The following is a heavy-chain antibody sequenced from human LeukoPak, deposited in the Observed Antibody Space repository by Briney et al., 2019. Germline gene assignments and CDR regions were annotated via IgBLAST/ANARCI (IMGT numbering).Heavy chain of an antibody. V-gene: IGHV4-31*03. Sequence: PSQTLSLTCTVSGGSIISGGYYWSWIRQHPGKGLEWIGYIYYSGSTYYNPSLKSRVTISVDTSKNQFSLKLSSVTAADTAVYYCARAVRGPMVRGVPDAFDIWGQGTMVTVSS. CDR3: ARAVRGPMVRGVPDAFDI. CDR2: IYYSGST. D-gene: IGHD3-10*01. CDR1: GGSIISGGYY. J-gene: IGHJ3*02.